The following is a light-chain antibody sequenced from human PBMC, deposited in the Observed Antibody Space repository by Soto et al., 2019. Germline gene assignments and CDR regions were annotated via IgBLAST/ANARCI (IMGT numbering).Light chain of an antibody. CDR3: QHYGSSLT. Sequence: EIVLTQSPGTLSLSPGGRATLSCRASQSVMSSYLAWDQQRPGQPPRLLIVAASFRATCIPDRFSGSGSGTDFTLTISRLEPEDFAVYYCQHYGSSLTFGEGTKVAIK. CDR1: QSVMSSY. V-gene: IGKV3-20*01. J-gene: IGKJ4*01. CDR2: AAS.